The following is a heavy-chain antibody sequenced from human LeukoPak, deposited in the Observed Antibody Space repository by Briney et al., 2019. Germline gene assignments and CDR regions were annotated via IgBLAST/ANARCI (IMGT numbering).Heavy chain of an antibody. CDR1: GFAFSSYA. J-gene: IGHJ4*02. V-gene: IGHV3-30-3*01. CDR3: ARDPVSIGSRMNSDY. D-gene: IGHD3-10*01. Sequence: GKSLRLSCAASGFAFSSYAMHWVRQAPGKGLEWVALILNDGNNKYHADSVKGRFTISRDNSKKSLYLQMNSLRTEDTALYYCARDPVSIGSRMNSDYWGQGTLVTVSS. CDR2: ILNDGNNK.